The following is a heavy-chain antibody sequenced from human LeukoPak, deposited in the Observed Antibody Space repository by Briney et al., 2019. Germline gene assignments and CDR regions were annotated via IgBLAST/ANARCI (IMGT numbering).Heavy chain of an antibody. J-gene: IGHJ4*02. CDR2: VSSNGGRT. CDR3: VKSIGSSTWYVNFDY. CDR1: GFTFRSYA. V-gene: IGHV3-64D*06. Sequence: GGSLRLSRSASGFTFRSYAMHWVRQAPAKALEYVSGVSSNGGRTYHADSVKGRFTISRDNSKNTLDLQMSSLRAEDTAVYYCVKSIGSSTWYVNFDYWGQGSLVTVSS. D-gene: IGHD6-13*01.